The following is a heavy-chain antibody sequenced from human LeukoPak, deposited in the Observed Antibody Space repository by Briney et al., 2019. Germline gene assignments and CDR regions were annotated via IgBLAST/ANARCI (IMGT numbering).Heavy chain of an antibody. D-gene: IGHD3-22*01. CDR3: AKVDRSGYYYFDY. CDR2: ISGRGGST. CDR1: GFTFSSYA. Sequence: GGSLRLSCAASGFTFSSYAMSWVRQARGKGLEWVSAISGRGGSTYDADSVKGRFTISRDNSKTTLYLQMNSLRAEDTAVYYCAKVDRSGYYYFDYWGQGTLVTVPS. J-gene: IGHJ4*02. V-gene: IGHV3-23*01.